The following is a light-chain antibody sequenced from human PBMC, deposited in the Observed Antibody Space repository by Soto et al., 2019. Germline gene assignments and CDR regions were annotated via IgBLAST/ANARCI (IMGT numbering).Light chain of an antibody. CDR2: LGS. J-gene: IGKJ4*01. Sequence: DVVLTQSPLSLPVTPGEPASISCRSSQSLLSSNGNNYLDWYLQKPGQSPQVLIYLGSNRASGVPARFSGRGSGTSFTLKISRVESEDVGVYYCMQGLTPPLTFGGGNKVETK. CDR1: QSLLSSNGNNY. V-gene: IGKV2-28*01. CDR3: MQGLTPPLT.